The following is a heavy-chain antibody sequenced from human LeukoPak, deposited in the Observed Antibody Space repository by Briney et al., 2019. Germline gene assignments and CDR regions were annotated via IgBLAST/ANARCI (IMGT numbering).Heavy chain of an antibody. V-gene: IGHV4-39*01. D-gene: IGHD6-13*01. J-gene: IGHJ5*01. CDR3: VKSTSGSWYPLFDS. CDR1: GVSISTNALF. Sequence: PSDTLSLTCTVSGVSISTNALFWGWIRQPPGKGLEWIASIYFSGSTYYNPSMKSRATISVDMPRNQFSLRLSSVTAEDTAMYYCVKSTSGSWYPLFDSWGQGTLVPVSS. CDR2: IYFSGST.